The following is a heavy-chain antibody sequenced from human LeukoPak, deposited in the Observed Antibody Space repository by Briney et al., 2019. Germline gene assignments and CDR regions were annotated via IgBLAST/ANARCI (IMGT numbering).Heavy chain of an antibody. J-gene: IGHJ4*02. CDR1: GGSFSDYY. CDR3: AKYGPGSGSYSTSWYFHQ. V-gene: IGHV4-34*01. CDR2: INHSGRT. D-gene: IGHD1-26*01. Sequence: SETLSLTCAVYGGSFSDYYWTWISQSPGKGLEWIGEINHSGRTNYNPSLESRVTISLDTSKNQFSLKLNSVTGADTAVYYCAKYGPGSGSYSTSWYFHQWGQGTLVTVSS.